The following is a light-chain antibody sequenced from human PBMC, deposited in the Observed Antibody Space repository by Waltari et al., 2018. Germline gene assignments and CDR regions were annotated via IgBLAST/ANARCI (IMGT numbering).Light chain of an antibody. J-gene: IGLJ1*01. V-gene: IGLV2-14*01. CDR1: SSDIGAYNF. CDR3: SSYTRSHTYV. CDR2: EGS. Sequence: QSALTQPASVSGSPGQSITISCTGTSSDIGAYNFVSWYQEHPGKAPKLMVYEGSNRPSGVSTRFSASKSGNTAALTISGLQAEDEADYHCSSYTRSHTYVCGAGTKVTVL.